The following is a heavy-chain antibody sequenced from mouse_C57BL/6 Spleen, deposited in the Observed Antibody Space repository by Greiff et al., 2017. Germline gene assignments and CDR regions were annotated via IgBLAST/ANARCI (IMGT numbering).Heavy chain of an antibody. D-gene: IGHD2-2*01. J-gene: IGHJ2*01. V-gene: IGHV1-52*01. CDR3: ASSVTAGGYFDY. Sequence: QVQLQQPGAELVRPGSSVKLSCKASGYTFTSYWMHWVKQRPIQGLEWIGNIDPSDSETHYNQKFKDKATLTVDNSSSTAYMQLSSLTSEDSAVYYCASSVTAGGYFDYWGQGTTLTVSS. CDR1: GYTFTSYW. CDR2: IDPSDSET.